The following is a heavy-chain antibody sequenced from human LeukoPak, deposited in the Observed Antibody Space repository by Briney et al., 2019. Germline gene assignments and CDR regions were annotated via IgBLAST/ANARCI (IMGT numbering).Heavy chain of an antibody. D-gene: IGHD3-10*01. Sequence: NASDTLSLTCALYGGSLSSYSWSWTWIRQTPEKGLEWIGEIIWKGNANYNPSLKSRVTIDLDTSKNQFSLKLTSMTAADTAMYYCARGYYPPRWYFDLWGRGILVTVSS. CDR2: IIWKGNA. CDR1: GGSLSSYS. J-gene: IGHJ2*01. CDR3: ARGYYPPRWYFDL. V-gene: IGHV4-34*01.